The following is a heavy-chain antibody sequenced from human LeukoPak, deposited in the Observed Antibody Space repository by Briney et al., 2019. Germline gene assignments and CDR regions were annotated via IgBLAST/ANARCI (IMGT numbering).Heavy chain of an antibody. J-gene: IGHJ5*02. CDR2: INPNSGGT. D-gene: IGHD3-9*01. CDR3: ARALFVLRYFDPENWFDP. V-gene: IGHV1-2*02. CDR1: GYTFTDYY. Sequence: ASVKVSCKASGYTFTDYYMHWVRQAPGQGLEWMGWINPNSGGTNYAQKFQGRVTMTRDTSISTAYMELSRLRSDDTAVYYCARALFVLRYFDPENWFDPWGQGTLVTVSS.